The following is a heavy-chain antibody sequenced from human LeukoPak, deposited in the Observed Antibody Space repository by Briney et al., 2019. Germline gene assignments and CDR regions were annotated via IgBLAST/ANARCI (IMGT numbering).Heavy chain of an antibody. CDR3: ARESDSGKDFDC. D-gene: IGHD1-26*01. CDR2: INPSNGNT. CDR1: GYTFTGYY. Sequence: ASVKVSCKASGYTFTGYYIYWVRQAPGQGLEWMGIINPSNGNTNYAQKFQGRVTMTRDTSTSTVYMELNSLGSEDTAVYYCARESDSGKDFDCWGQGTLVTVSS. V-gene: IGHV1-46*01. J-gene: IGHJ4*02.